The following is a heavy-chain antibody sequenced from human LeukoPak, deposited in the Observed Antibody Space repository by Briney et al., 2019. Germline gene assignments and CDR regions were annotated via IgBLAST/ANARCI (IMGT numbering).Heavy chain of an antibody. CDR2: IYYSGST. J-gene: IGHJ5*02. V-gene: IGHV4-59*01. CDR1: GGPISRYY. Sequence: SETLSLTCTVSGGPISRYYWSWIRQPPGKGLEWIGYIYYSGSTNYNPSLESRVTISVDTSKNQFSLKLSSVTAADTAVYYCATLRVNWFDPWGQGTLVTVSS. D-gene: IGHD4/OR15-4a*01. CDR3: ATLRVNWFDP.